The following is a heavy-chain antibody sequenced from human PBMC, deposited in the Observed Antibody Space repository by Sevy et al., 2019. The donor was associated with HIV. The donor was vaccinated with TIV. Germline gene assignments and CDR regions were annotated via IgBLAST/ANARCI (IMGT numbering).Heavy chain of an antibody. J-gene: IGHJ4*02. CDR3: ARDFTIFGVVSGIDY. V-gene: IGHV3-21*04. D-gene: IGHD3-3*01. Sequence: GGSLRLSCAASGFTFRTYSMNWVRQAPGKGLEWLSSISDDSRYIYYSHSVKGRFTISRANTKNLLYLQINNLRVEDTAIYYCARDFTIFGVVSGIDYWGQGNLVTVSS. CDR1: GFTFRTYS. CDR2: ISDDSRYI.